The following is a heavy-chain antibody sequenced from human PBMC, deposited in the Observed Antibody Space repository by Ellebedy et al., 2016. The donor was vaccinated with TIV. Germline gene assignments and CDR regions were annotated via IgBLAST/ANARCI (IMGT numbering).Heavy chain of an antibody. J-gene: IGHJ4*02. Sequence: PGGSLRLSCEISGFTFRQYAMTWVRQAPGKGLEWVSTISHSGGKTYYADSVKGRFTISRDNSKTRLYLKMNSVRAEDTAVYYCVKPGGPVIRWFGETHWGQGTPVTVSS. CDR3: VKPGGPVIRWFGETH. D-gene: IGHD3-10*01. CDR2: ISHSGGKT. V-gene: IGHV3-23*01. CDR1: GFTFRQYA.